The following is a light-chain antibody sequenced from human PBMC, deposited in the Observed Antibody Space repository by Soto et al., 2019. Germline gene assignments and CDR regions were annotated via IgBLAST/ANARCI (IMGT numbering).Light chain of an antibody. Sequence: EIVLTQSPATLSFSPGESATLSCRASQSVSSYLAWYQPKPGQAPRLLIYGASTRATGIPARLSGSGSGTEFTLTIRSLQSEDFAVYYCQQYNNWPFFGGGTKVDIK. CDR3: QQYNNWPF. J-gene: IGKJ4*01. CDR2: GAS. CDR1: QSVSSY. V-gene: IGKV3-15*01.